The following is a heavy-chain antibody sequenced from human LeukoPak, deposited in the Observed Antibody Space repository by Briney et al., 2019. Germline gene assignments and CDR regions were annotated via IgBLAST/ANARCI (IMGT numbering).Heavy chain of an antibody. CDR3: ARVGIAAAGTYYYYYMDV. V-gene: IGHV4-4*07. J-gene: IGHJ6*03. Sequence: SETLSLTCTVSGGSISSYYWSWIRQPAGKGLEWIGRIYTSGSTNYNPSLKSRVTMSVDTSKNQFSLKLSSVTAADTAVYYCARVGIAAAGTYYYYYMDVWGKGTTVTISS. CDR2: IYTSGST. CDR1: GGSISSYY. D-gene: IGHD6-13*01.